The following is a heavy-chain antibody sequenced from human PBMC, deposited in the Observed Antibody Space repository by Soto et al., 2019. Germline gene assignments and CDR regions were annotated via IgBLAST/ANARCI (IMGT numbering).Heavy chain of an antibody. CDR2: INEDGSQK. CDR3: AKGGWLDD. J-gene: IGHJ5*02. V-gene: IGHV3-7*03. CDR1: GFTFSGYW. Sequence: GGSLRLSCAASGFTFSGYWMSLVRQAPGKGLEWVANINEDGSQKNYVDSVGGRFTISRDNAQNSLFLQMNSLRPEDTAVFYCAKGGWLDDWGPGTLVTVSS.